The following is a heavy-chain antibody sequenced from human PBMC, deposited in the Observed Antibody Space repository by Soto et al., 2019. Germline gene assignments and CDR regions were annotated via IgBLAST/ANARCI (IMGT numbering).Heavy chain of an antibody. CDR1: GGSISSSSYY. CDR2: IYYSGNT. D-gene: IGHD6-6*01. Sequence: QLQLQESGPGLVKPSETLSLICIVSGGSISSSSYYWGWIRQPPGKGLEWIGSIYYSGNTYYNPSLESRVXXXVXXSKNQFSLKLSSVTAADTAVYYCARSSIRDYYFDYWGQGTLVTVSS. CDR3: ARSSIRDYYFDY. J-gene: IGHJ4*02. V-gene: IGHV4-39*01.